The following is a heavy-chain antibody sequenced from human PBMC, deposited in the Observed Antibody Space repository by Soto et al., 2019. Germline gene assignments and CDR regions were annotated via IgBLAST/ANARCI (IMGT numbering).Heavy chain of an antibody. CDR2: ISAYNGNT. Sequence: QVQLVQSGAEVKKPGASVKVSCKASGYTFTSYGISWVRQAPGQGLEWMGWISAYNGNTNYAQKLQGRVTMTTDTSTSTAYMELRSLRSDATAVYYCARVAGTTNYYYGMDVWGQGTTVTVSS. V-gene: IGHV1-18*01. CDR3: ARVAGTTNYYYGMDV. J-gene: IGHJ6*02. D-gene: IGHD1-1*01. CDR1: GYTFTSYG.